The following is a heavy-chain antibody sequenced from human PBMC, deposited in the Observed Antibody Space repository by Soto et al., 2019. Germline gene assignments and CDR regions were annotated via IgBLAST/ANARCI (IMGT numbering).Heavy chain of an antibody. J-gene: IGHJ4*02. V-gene: IGHV2-5*02. CDR3: ALIGYSYGPFDY. Sequence: SGPTLVNPKQPPTLPSTFSGFSLSTRGGGVAWFRQLAWKALEWRALIYWDDDKRYSPSLKSRLTITKDTSKNQVVLTMTNMDPVDTATYYCALIGYSYGPFDYWGQGTLVTVSS. D-gene: IGHD5-18*01. CDR1: GFSLSTRGGG. CDR2: IYWDDDK.